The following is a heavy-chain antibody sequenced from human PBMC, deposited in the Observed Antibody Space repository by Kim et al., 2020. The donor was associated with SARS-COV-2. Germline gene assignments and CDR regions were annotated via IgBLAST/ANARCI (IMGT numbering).Heavy chain of an antibody. Sequence: GGSLRLSCAASGFTVSSNYMSWVRQAPGKGLEWVSVIYSGGSTYYADSVKGRFTISRDNSKNTLYLQMNSLRAEDTAVYYCARARGYSYGLYHYYYGMDVWGQGTTVTVSS. D-gene: IGHD5-18*01. CDR1: GFTVSSNY. CDR3: ARARGYSYGLYHYYYGMDV. V-gene: IGHV3-66*01. CDR2: IYSGGST. J-gene: IGHJ6*02.